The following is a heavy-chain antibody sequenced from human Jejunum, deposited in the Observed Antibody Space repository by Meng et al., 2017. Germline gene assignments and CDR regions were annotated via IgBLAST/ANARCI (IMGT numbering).Heavy chain of an antibody. CDR3: AKNSVSSGYHYRD. V-gene: IGHV3-23*01. CDR2: ISGSGGST. J-gene: IGHJ4*02. CDR1: GFTFSSYG. Sequence: GGSLRLSCAASGFTFSSYGMSWVRQAPGKGLEWVSAISGSGGSTYYADSVKGRFTISRDNSKNTLFLQMNSLRGEDTAVYYCAKNSVSSGYHYRDWGQGTRVTVSS. D-gene: IGHD3-22*01.